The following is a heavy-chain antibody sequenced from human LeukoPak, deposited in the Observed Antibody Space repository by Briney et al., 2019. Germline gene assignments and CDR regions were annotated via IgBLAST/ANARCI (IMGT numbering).Heavy chain of an antibody. Sequence: SETLSLTCTVSGGSISSGGYYWSWIRQHPGKGLEWIGYIYYSGSTYYNPSLKSRVTISEDTSKNQFSLKLSSVTAADTAVYYCAVGILDFWSGLAVGGNWFDPWGQGTLVTVSS. V-gene: IGHV4-31*03. CDR2: IYYSGST. J-gene: IGHJ5*02. D-gene: IGHD3-3*01. CDR3: AVGILDFWSGLAVGGNWFDP. CDR1: GGSISSGGYY.